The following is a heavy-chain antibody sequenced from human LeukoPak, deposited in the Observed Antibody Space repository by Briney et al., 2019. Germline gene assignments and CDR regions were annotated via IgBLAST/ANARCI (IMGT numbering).Heavy chain of an antibody. CDR2: IRSKANSYAT. CDR3: TRLPLYDSSGYYVDY. V-gene: IGHV3-73*01. J-gene: IGHJ4*02. Sequence: GGSLKLSCAASGFTFSGSAMHWVRQASGKGLEWVGRIRSKANSYATAYAASVKGRFTISRDDSKNTAYLQMNSLKTEDTPVYYCTRLPLYDSSGYYVDYWGQGTLVTVSS. D-gene: IGHD3-22*01. CDR1: GFTFSGSA.